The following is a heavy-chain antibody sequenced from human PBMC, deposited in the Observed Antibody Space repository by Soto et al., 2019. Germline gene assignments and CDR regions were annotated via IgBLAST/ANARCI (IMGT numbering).Heavy chain of an antibody. CDR2: ISSSSSYI. J-gene: IGHJ6*02. CDR3: ARVGYYDSSGYYYYYYYGMDV. CDR1: GFTFSSYS. D-gene: IGHD3-22*01. V-gene: IGHV3-21*01. Sequence: PGGSLRLSCAASGFTFSSYSMNWVRQAPGKGLEWVSSISSSSSYIYYADSVKGRFTISRDNAKNSLYLQMNSLRAEDTAVYYCARVGYYDSSGYYYYYYYGMDVWGQGTTVTVS.